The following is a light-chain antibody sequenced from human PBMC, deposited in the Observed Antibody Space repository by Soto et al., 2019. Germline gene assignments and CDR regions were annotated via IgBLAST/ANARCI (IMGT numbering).Light chain of an antibody. Sequence: ELVLKQSPVPLYLSPGASSTLSGRASQSVNTYVAWFKQRLGQAHRLRIDETSNRATGIPVRGSGGGSGTDFTLTISSLEPEDVAVYDCQHSNSWLWTFGQGTKVDIK. CDR2: ETS. CDR3: QHSNSWLWT. V-gene: IGKV3-11*01. CDR1: QSVNTY. J-gene: IGKJ1*01.